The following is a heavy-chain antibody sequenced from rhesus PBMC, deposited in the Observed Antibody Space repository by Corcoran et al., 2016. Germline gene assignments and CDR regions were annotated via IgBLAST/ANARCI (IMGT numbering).Heavy chain of an antibody. Sequence: VRQAPGKGPEGVGFIKNKANGGTAEYAASVKGRFTISRDDSKSIASLQMNSLKTEDTAVYYCARRGGYNSLDVWGRGVLVTVSS. CDR2: IKNKANGGTA. CDR3: ARRGGYNSLDV. V-gene: IGHV3-116*02. J-gene: IGHJ5-2*02. D-gene: IGHD3-34*01.